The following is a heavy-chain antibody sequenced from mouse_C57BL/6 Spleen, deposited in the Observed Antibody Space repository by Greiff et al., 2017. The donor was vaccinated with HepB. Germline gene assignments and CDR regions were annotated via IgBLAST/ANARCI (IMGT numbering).Heavy chain of an antibody. V-gene: IGHV1-54*01. CDR3: ARDSFHYYAMDY. D-gene: IGHD3-2*01. Sequence: VQLQQSGAELVRPGTSVKVSCKASGYAFTNYLIEWVKQRPGQGLEWIGVINPGSGGTNYNEKFKGKATLTADKSSSTAYMQLSSLTSEDSAVYYCARDSFHYYAMDYWGQGTSVTVSS. CDR1: GYAFTNYL. J-gene: IGHJ4*01. CDR2: INPGSGGT.